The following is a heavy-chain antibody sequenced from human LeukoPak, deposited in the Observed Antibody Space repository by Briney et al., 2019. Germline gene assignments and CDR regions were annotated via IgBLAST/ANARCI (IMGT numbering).Heavy chain of an antibody. CDR1: GYTLTELS. CDR3: ATVRVRYYYGSGTSFDY. Sequence: ASVKVSCKVSGYTLTELSMHWVRQAPGKGLEWMGGFDPEDGETIYAQKFQGRVTMTGDTSTDTAYMELSSLRSEDTAVYYCATVRVRYYYGSGTSFDYWGQGTLVTVSS. V-gene: IGHV1-24*01. CDR2: FDPEDGET. D-gene: IGHD3-10*01. J-gene: IGHJ4*02.